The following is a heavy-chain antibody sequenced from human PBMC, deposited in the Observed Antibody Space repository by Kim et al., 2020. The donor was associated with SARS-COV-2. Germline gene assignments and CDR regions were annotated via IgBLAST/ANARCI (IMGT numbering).Heavy chain of an antibody. V-gene: IGHV1-18*01. CDR3: AREPLPIRYFDWLSTWYHYYGIDV. CDR1: GYTFTSYG. J-gene: IGHJ6*02. D-gene: IGHD3-9*01. CDR2: ISAYNGNT. Sequence: ASVKVSCKASGYTFTSYGISWVRQAPGQGLEWMGWISAYNGNTNYAQKLQGRVTMTTDTSTSTAYMELRSLRSDDTAVYYCAREPLPIRYFDWLSTWYHYYGIDVWGQGTTVTVSS.